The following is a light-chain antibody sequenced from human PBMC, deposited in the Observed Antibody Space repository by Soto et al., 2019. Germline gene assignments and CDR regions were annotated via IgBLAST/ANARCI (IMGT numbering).Light chain of an antibody. V-gene: IGLV3-21*02. Sequence: SYDLTQARSMSVAAGQTARITCGGKDVGSKSVHWYQQKPGQAPVLVVYDDSDRPSGIPERFSGSNSGNTATLTISRVEVGDEADYSCQVWDSSSDHYVFGTGTKVTVL. J-gene: IGLJ1*01. CDR3: QVWDSSSDHYV. CDR2: DDS. CDR1: DVGSKS.